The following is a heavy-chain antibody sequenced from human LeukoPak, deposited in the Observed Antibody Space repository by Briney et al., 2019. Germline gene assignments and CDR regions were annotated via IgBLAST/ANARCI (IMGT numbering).Heavy chain of an antibody. V-gene: IGHV3-15*01. Sequence: GWALRLSSAISGLTFSDAGKSWVRQAPGKGLEWVGRIRNDRITDYAAPVQGRFSISRDNSKNTFYLQMNSLRTEDTGMYFCTWVATIFAVDYWGQRTLVTVSS. CDR1: GLTFSDAG. J-gene: IGHJ4*02. D-gene: IGHD5-12*01. CDR2: IRNDRIT. CDR3: TWVATIFAVDY.